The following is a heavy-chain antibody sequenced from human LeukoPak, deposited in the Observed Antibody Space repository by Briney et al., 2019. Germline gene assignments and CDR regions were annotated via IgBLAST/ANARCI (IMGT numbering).Heavy chain of an antibody. J-gene: IGHJ6*03. Sequence: ASVKVSCKVSGYTLTELSMHWVRQAHGKGLEWMGGFDPEDGETIYAQKFQGRVTMTEDTSTDTAYMELSSLRSEDTAVYYCARGEYSSGWYAYYYYYMDVWGKGTTVTVSS. V-gene: IGHV1-24*01. D-gene: IGHD6-19*01. CDR2: FDPEDGET. CDR3: ARGEYSSGWYAYYYYYMDV. CDR1: GYTLTELS.